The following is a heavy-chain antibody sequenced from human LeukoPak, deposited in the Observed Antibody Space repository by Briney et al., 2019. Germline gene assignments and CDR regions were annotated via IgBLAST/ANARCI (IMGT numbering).Heavy chain of an antibody. J-gene: IGHJ6*03. Sequence: GGSLRLSCAASGFTFSSYSMNWVRQAPGKGLERVSYISSSSSTIYYADSVKGRFTISRDNAKNSLYLQINSLRAEDTAVYYCARDRIEQQRTLGRSTSYYNYYYMDVWGKGTTVTVSS. D-gene: IGHD6-13*01. CDR1: GFTFSSYS. CDR2: ISSSSSTI. V-gene: IGHV3-48*01. CDR3: ARDRIEQQRTLGRSTSYYNYYYMDV.